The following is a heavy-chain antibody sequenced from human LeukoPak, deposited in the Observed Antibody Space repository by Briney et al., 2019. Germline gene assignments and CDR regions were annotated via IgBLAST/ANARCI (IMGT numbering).Heavy chain of an antibody. J-gene: IGHJ4*02. Sequence: KPSETLSLTCAVYGGSFSGYYWSWIRQPPGKGLEWIGEINHSGSTNYNPSLKSRVTISVDTSKSQFSLKLSSVTAADTAVYYCARGGGYSGYVFPDYWGQGTLVTVSS. CDR1: GGSFSGYY. V-gene: IGHV4-34*01. CDR2: INHSGST. CDR3: ARGGGYSGYVFPDY. D-gene: IGHD5-12*01.